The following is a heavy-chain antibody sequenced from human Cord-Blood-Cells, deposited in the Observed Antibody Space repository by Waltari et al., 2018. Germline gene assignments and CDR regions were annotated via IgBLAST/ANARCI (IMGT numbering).Heavy chain of an antibody. J-gene: IGHJ6*02. Sequence: QVQLQESGPGLVKPSETLSLTCTVSGGSISSYYWSWIRQPAGKGLEWIGRIYTSGSTNYNPSLKSRVTMSVDTSKNQCSLKLSSVTAADTAVYYCARDSVVATRRRYYYYYGMDVWGQGTTVTVSS. CDR3: ARDSVVATRRRYYYYYGMDV. CDR1: GGSISSYY. D-gene: IGHD5-12*01. V-gene: IGHV4-4*07. CDR2: IYTSGST.